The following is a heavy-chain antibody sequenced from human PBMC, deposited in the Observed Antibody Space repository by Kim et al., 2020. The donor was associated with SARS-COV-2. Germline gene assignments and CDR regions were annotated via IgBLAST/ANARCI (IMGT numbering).Heavy chain of an antibody. CDR2: IYYSGSI. CDR3: ARHQWLQLDVFDV. CDR1: GGSISSSTYY. J-gene: IGHJ3*01. Sequence: SETLSLTCTVSGGSISSSTYYWGWIRQPPGKGLEWIGSIYYSGSIDYNPSLKSRVTISVDTSKNQFSLKLSSVTAADTAVYYCARHQWLQLDVFDVWGQGKMVTVSS. D-gene: IGHD5-12*01. V-gene: IGHV4-39*01.